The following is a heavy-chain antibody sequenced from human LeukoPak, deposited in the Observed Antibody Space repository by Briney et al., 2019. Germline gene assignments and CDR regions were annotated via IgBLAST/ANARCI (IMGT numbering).Heavy chain of an antibody. J-gene: IGHJ3*02. CDR3: ARDLRDDYVWGSYRYAFDI. CDR2: IDYSGGST. D-gene: IGHD3-16*02. CDR1: GFTLSSYE. V-gene: IGHV3-23*01. Sequence: GGSLRLSCTASGFTLSSYEMSWIRQAPGKGLEWVSSIDYSGGSTHYADSVMGRFTISRDNSKNTLYLQMNSLRAEDTAVYYCARDLRDDYVWGSYRYAFDIWGQGTMVTVSS.